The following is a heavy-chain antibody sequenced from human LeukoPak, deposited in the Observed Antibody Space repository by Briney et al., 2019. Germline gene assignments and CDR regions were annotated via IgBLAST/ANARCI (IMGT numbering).Heavy chain of an antibody. J-gene: IGHJ4*02. CDR3: ARDPVEWELLLDY. V-gene: IGHV3-66*02. CDR1: GFTVANDR. CDR2: VYGGGNT. D-gene: IGHD1-26*01. Sequence: GGSLRLSCAASGFTVANDRMSWVRQPPGKGLEWVSTVYGGGNTAYTDSVKGRFTISRDNSKNTLYLQVNSLRAEDTAVYYCARDPVEWELLLDYWGQGTLVTVSS.